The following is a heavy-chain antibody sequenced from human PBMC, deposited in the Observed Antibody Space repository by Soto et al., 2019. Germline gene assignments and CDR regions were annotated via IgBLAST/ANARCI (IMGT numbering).Heavy chain of an antibody. J-gene: IGHJ5*02. D-gene: IGHD3-10*01. CDR1: GGSISSGGYY. Sequence: SETLSLTCTVSGGSISSGGYYWSWIRQHPGKGLEWIGYIYYSGSTYYNPSLKSRVTISVDTSKNQFSLKLSSVTAADTAVYYCARDKLGSGSYYNVLGWFDPWGQGTLVTVSS. CDR2: IYYSGST. CDR3: ARDKLGSGSYYNVLGWFDP. V-gene: IGHV4-31*03.